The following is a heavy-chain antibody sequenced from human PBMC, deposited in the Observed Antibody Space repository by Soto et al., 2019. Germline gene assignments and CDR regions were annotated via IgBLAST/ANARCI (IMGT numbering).Heavy chain of an antibody. CDR3: AKSLEKDIVVVPAVPGGCFDP. D-gene: IGHD2-2*01. CDR1: GFTFSSYA. V-gene: IGHV3-23*01. Sequence: GGSLRLSCAASGFTFSSYAMSWVRQAPGKGLEWVSAISGSGGSTYYADSVKGRFTISRDNSKNTLYLQMNSLRAEDTAVYYCAKSLEKDIVVVPAVPGGCFDPWGQGTLVTVSS. J-gene: IGHJ5*02. CDR2: ISGSGGST.